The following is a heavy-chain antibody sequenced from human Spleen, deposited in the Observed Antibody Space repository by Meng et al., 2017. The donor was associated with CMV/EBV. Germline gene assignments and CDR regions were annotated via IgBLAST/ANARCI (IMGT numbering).Heavy chain of an antibody. Sequence: SETLSLTCAVYGGSFSGYYWNWIRQSPGKGLEWIGSIYYSGSTYYNPSLKSRVTISVDTSKNQFSLKLSSVTAADTAVYYCARDLHTVTTFLPGWFDPWGQGTLVTVSS. CDR3: ARDLHTVTTFLPGWFDP. CDR1: GGSFSGYY. CDR2: IYYSGST. J-gene: IGHJ5*02. D-gene: IGHD4-17*01. V-gene: IGHV4-34*01.